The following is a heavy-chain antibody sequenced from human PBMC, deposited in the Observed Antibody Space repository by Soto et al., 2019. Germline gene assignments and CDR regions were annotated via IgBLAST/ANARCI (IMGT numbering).Heavy chain of an antibody. CDR3: AKDRVSVTTGFDY. J-gene: IGHJ4*02. CDR1: GFTFDDYA. CDR2: ISWNSGSI. Sequence: EVQLVESGGGLVQPGRSLRLSCAASGFTFDDYAMHWVRQAPGKGLEWVSGISWNSGSIGYADSVKGRFTISRDNAKNSLYLQMNSLRAEDTALYYCAKDRVSVTTGFDYWGQGTLVTVSS. V-gene: IGHV3-9*01. D-gene: IGHD4-17*01.